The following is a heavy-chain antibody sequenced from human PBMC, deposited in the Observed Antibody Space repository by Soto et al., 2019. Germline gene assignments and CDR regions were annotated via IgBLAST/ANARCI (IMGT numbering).Heavy chain of an antibody. CDR3: ARLRPRSGWFDP. V-gene: IGHV1-69*13. J-gene: IGHJ5*02. CDR1: GGTFSSYA. Sequence: PSVKVSCKASGGTFSSYAISWVRQAPGQGLEWMGGIIPIFGTANYAQKFQGRVTITADESTSTAYMELSSLRSEDTAVYYCARLRPRSGWFDPWGQGTLVTVSS. CDR2: IIPIFGTA. D-gene: IGHD1-26*01.